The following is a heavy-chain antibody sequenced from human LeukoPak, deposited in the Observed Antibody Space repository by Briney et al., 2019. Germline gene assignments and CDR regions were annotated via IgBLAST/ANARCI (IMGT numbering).Heavy chain of an antibody. V-gene: IGHV5-51*01. CDR2: IYPGDSDT. D-gene: IGHD6-6*01. Sequence: GASLKISCKGSGYSFTSYWIGWVRQLPGKGLGWMGIIYPGDSDTRYSPSFQGQVTISADKSIGTAYLQWSSLKASDTAMYYCARAGYSSSRIFDYWGQGTLVTVSS. CDR1: GYSFTSYW. J-gene: IGHJ4*02. CDR3: ARAGYSSSRIFDY.